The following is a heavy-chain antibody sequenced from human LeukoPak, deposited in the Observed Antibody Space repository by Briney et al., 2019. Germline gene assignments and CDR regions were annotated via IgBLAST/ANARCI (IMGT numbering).Heavy chain of an antibody. CDR2: FSYDGGIK. J-gene: IGHJ4*02. D-gene: IGHD2-8*02. V-gene: IGHV3-30*18. CDR1: GLTFSNFY. Sequence: GGSLRLSCAPSGLTFSNFYMHWVRQAPGKGREWVAVFSYDGGIKYHGDSVRGGFSASSDNSENTLFLQMNSLRAQDTAIYYCAKGGAQKTYRWGMDYWGEGTLVTVPS. CDR3: AKGGAQKTYRWGMDY.